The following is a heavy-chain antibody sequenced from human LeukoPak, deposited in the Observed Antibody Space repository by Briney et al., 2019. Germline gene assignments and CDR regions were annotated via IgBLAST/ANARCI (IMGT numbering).Heavy chain of an antibody. CDR2: IYYSGST. J-gene: IGHJ4*02. D-gene: IGHD5-24*01. CDR1: GGSISSSSYY. CDR3: ARDRDGYMDY. V-gene: IGHV4-39*07. Sequence: SETLSLTCTVSGGSISSSSYYWGWIRQPPGKGLEWIGSIYYSGSTYYNPSLKSRVTISVDTSKNQSSLKLSSVTAADTAVYYCARDRDGYMDYWGQGTLVTVSS.